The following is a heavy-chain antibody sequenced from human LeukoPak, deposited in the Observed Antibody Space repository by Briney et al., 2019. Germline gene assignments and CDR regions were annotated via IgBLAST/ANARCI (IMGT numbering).Heavy chain of an antibody. CDR1: GGSSSGYY. CDR3: ARASFGVPGV. CDR2: INHSGST. Sequence: SETLSLTCAVYGGSSSGYYWSWIRQPPGKGLEWIGEINHSGSTNYNPSLKSRVTISVDTSKNQFSLKLSSVTAADTAVYYCARASFGVPGVWGQGTTVTVSS. D-gene: IGHD3-3*01. V-gene: IGHV4-34*01. J-gene: IGHJ6*02.